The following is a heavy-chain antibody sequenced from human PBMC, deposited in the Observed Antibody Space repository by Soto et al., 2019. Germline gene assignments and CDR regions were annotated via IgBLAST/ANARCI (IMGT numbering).Heavy chain of an antibody. J-gene: IGHJ4*02. V-gene: IGHV1-2*02. Sequence: ASVKVSCKASGYTFTGYYMHWVRQAPGQGLEWMGWINPNSGGTNYSQKFQGRVTMTRDTSISTVYMELSRPRSDDTAVYYCARASSAYFDSWGQGTLVTVSS. CDR2: INPNSGGT. D-gene: IGHD2-15*01. CDR3: ARASSAYFDS. CDR1: GYTFTGYY.